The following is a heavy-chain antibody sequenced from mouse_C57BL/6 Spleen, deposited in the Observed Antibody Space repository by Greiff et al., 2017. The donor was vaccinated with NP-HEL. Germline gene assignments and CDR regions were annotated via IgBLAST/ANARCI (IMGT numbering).Heavy chain of an antibody. V-gene: IGHV1-69*01. CDR2: IDPSDSYT. CDR3: ARKGMDYYYFDY. D-gene: IGHD1-1*01. J-gene: IGHJ2*01. Sequence: QVQLQQPGAELVMPGASVKLSCKASGYTFTSYWMHWVTQRPGQGLEWIGEIDPSDSYTNYNQKFKGKFTLTVDKSSSTAYMQLSSLTSEDTAVYYCARKGMDYYYFDYWGQGTTLTVSS. CDR1: GYTFTSYW.